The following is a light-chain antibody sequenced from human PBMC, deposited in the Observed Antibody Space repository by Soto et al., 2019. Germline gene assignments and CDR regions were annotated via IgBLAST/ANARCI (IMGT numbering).Light chain of an antibody. CDR3: CSYAGSYTVV. Sequence: QSALTQPRSVSGSPGQSVTISYTGTSSDVGGYNYVSWYQQHPGKAPKLMIYDVSKRPSGVPDRFPGSKSGNTASLTISGLQAEDEADYYCCSYAGSYTVVFGGGTKLTVL. V-gene: IGLV2-11*01. CDR2: DVS. CDR1: SSDVGGYNY. J-gene: IGLJ2*01.